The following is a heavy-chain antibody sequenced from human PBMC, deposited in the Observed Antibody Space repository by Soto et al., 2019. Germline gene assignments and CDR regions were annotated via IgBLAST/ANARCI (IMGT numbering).Heavy chain of an antibody. CDR3: ARDLSRYCSSTSCRDDNWFDP. J-gene: IGHJ5*02. CDR1: GGSFRNYY. V-gene: IGHV4-34*01. CDR2: VNHSGEA. D-gene: IGHD2-2*01. Sequence: SETLSLTCGVYGGSFRNYYWIWVRQPPGKGLEWIGEVNHSGEATYNPSLQSRITISLDTSNNQFSLKLSSVTAADTAVYYCARDLSRYCSSTSCRDDNWFDPWGQGTLVTVSS.